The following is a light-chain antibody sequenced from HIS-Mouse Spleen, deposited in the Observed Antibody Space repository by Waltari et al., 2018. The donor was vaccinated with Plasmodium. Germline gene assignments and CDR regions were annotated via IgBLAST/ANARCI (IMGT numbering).Light chain of an antibody. J-gene: IGLJ3*02. CDR1: ALPKQY. CDR2: KDS. Sequence: SYELTQPPSVSVSPGQTARITCSGEALPKQYASWYQQKPGQAPVLVIYKDSERPSGIPERFSGSSSGTTVTLTISGVQAEDEADYYCQSADSSGTPNWVFGGGTKLTVL. V-gene: IGLV3-25*03. CDR3: QSADSSGTPNWV.